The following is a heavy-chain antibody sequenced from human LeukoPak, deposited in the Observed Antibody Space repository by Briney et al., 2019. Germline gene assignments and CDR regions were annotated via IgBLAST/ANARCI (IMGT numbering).Heavy chain of an antibody. Sequence: GGSLRLSCAASGFTFSSYSMNWVRQAPGKGLEWVSVIYTGGTTYYADSVKGRFTISRDNSKNTLFLQMNTLRAEDTAVYYCAREVNYGFDCWGQGALVTVSS. J-gene: IGHJ5*01. CDR2: IYTGGTT. D-gene: IGHD3-10*01. CDR1: GFTFSSYS. V-gene: IGHV3-53*01. CDR3: AREVNYGFDC.